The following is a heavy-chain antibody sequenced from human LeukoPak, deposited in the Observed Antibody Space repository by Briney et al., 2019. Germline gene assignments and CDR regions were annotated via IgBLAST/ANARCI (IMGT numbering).Heavy chain of an antibody. CDR2: IYYSGSA. CDR3: ARMVGATAYFDC. D-gene: IGHD1-26*01. Sequence: KPSETLSLTCTVSGXSISSSSYYWGWIRQPPGKGLEWIGSIYYSGSAYYNPSLKSRVSISVDTSKNQFSLKLSSVTAADTAVYNCARMVGATAYFDCWGQGTLVTVSS. J-gene: IGHJ4*02. CDR1: GXSISSSSYY. V-gene: IGHV4-39*01.